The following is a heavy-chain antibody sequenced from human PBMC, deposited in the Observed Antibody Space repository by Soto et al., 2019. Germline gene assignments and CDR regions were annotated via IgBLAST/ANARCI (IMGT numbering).Heavy chain of an antibody. V-gene: IGHV3-9*01. D-gene: IGHD2-2*03. CDR2: ISWNSGSI. J-gene: IGHJ3*02. CDR1: GFTFDDYA. Sequence: GGSLRLSCVASGFTFDDYAMHWVRQAPGKGLEWVSGISWNSGSIGYADSVKGRFTISRDNAKNSLYLQMNSLRAEDTALYYCAKDLNIGYCSSTSCYGWNAFDIWGQGTMVTVSS. CDR3: AKDLNIGYCSSTSCYGWNAFDI.